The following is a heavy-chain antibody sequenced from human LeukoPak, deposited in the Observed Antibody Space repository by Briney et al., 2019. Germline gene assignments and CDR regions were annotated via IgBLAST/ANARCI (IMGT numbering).Heavy chain of an antibody. CDR3: AXAHPTPGILGGWFDP. V-gene: IGHV1-24*01. Sequence: ASVKVSCKVSGYTLTELSMHWVRQAPGKGLEWMGGFDPEDGETIYAQKFQGRVTMTEDTSTDTAYMELSSLRSEDTAVYDCAXAHPTPGILGGWFDPWGQGTLVTVSS. D-gene: IGHD3-16*01. CDR1: GYTLTELS. CDR2: FDPEDGET. J-gene: IGHJ5*02.